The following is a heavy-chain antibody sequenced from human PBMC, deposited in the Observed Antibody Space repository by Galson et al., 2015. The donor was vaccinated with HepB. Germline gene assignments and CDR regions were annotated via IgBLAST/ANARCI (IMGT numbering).Heavy chain of an antibody. D-gene: IGHD6-6*01. J-gene: IGHJ4*02. CDR2: IRTKATSYTT. CDR1: GFPFSDYY. V-gene: IGHV3-72*01. CDR3: ARASYSTSSFPTYYFDS. Sequence: SLTLSCARSGFPFSDYYMDWVRQTPGKGLEWVSRIRTKATSYTTEYAASVKGRFSLSRDDAKKLLLLQMNSLTTEDTAVYHCARASYSTSSFPTYYFDSWGQGTLVAVSS.